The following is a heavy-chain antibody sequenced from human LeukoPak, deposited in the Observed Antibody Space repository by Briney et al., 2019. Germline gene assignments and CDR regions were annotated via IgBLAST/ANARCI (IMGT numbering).Heavy chain of an antibody. CDR2: IYYSGST. Sequence: PSETLSLTCTVSGGSISSYYWSWIRQPPGKGLEWIGYIYYSGSTNYNPSLKSRVPISVDTSKNQFSLKLSSVTAADTAVYYCACRHDAFDIWGQGTMVTVSS. V-gene: IGHV4-59*01. CDR1: GGSISSYY. J-gene: IGHJ3*02. CDR3: ACRHDAFDI.